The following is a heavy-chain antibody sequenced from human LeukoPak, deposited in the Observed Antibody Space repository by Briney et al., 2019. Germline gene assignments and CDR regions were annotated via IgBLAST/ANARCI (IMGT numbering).Heavy chain of an antibody. J-gene: IGHJ6*03. CDR1: GYTFTSYD. V-gene: IGHV1-8*01. D-gene: IGHD6-6*01. Sequence: ASVTVSCKASGYTFTSYDINWVRQAAGQGVEWMGWMNPNSGNTGYAQKFQGRVTITRNTSISTAYMELSNLRSEDMAVYYCARRSIAARYYYYYMDVWGKGTTVTVSS. CDR3: ARRSIAARYYYYYMDV. CDR2: MNPNSGNT.